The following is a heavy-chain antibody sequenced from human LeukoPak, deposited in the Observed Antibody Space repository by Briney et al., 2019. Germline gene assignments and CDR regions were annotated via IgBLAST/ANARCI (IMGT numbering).Heavy chain of an antibody. V-gene: IGHV3-30*18. J-gene: IGHJ4*02. Sequence: GGSLRLSCAASGFTFSSYGMHWVRQAPGKGLEWVAVISYDGSNKYYADSMKGRFTISRDNSKNTLYLQMNSLRAEDTAVYYCAKGSVGGSYRPVDYWGQGTLVTVSS. CDR1: GFTFSSYG. CDR3: AKGSVGGSYRPVDY. D-gene: IGHD3-16*02. CDR2: ISYDGSNK.